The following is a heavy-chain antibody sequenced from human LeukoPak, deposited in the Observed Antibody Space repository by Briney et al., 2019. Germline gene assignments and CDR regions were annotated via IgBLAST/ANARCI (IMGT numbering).Heavy chain of an antibody. CDR2: ISAYNGNT. V-gene: IGHV1-18*01. J-gene: IGHJ3*02. CDR3: ARDPGYGSGSHDAFDI. Sequence: GASVKVSCKASGYTFTSYGISWVRQAPGQGLEWMGWISAYNGNTNYAQKLQGRVTMTTDTSTSTAYMELRSLRSDDTAVYCCARDPGYGSGSHDAFDIWGQGTMVTVSS. D-gene: IGHD3-10*01. CDR1: GYTFTSYG.